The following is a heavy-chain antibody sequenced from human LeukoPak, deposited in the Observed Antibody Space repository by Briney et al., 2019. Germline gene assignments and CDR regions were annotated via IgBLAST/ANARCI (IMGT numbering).Heavy chain of an antibody. V-gene: IGHV1-69*13. J-gene: IGHJ4*02. CDR2: IIPIFGTA. CDR3: ARAPLDTAMAYYLDY. Sequence: VKVSCKASGGTFSSYAISWVRQAPGQGLEWMGGIIPIFGTANYAQKFQGRVTITADESTSTAYMELSSLRSEDTAVYYCARAPLDTAMAYYLDYWGQGTLVTVSS. D-gene: IGHD5-18*01. CDR1: GGTFSSYA.